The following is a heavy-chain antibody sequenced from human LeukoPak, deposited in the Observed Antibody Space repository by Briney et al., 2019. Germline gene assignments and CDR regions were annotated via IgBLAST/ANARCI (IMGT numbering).Heavy chain of an antibody. CDR2: IHYSGST. V-gene: IGHV4-59*08. Sequence: SETLSLTCTFSGGSSTSYYWNWXXQPPGKXLXWIXXIHYSGSTNYNPSLKSRATISLDTSKNQVSLKLSSVTAADTAIYYCAGRASGSYPDYFDYWGQGILVTVSS. CDR1: GGSSTSYY. D-gene: IGHD1-26*01. CDR3: AGRASGSYPDYFDY. J-gene: IGHJ4*02.